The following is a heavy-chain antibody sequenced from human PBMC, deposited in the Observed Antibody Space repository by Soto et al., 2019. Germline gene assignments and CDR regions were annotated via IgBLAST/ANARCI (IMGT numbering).Heavy chain of an antibody. D-gene: IGHD2-21*01. J-gene: IGHJ3*01. CDR2: VYNSGNT. Sequence: PSETLSLTCTLAGGFVNSGGCYWSWIRQHPAKGMEWIGFVYNSGNTYYNPSVQSRVTMSVDESKSQFSLQLSSVTAADTAVYYCARDRVPLLGANSFDVWGEGTVVTV. CDR1: GGFVNSGGCY. V-gene: IGHV4-31*03. CDR3: ARDRVPLLGANSFDV.